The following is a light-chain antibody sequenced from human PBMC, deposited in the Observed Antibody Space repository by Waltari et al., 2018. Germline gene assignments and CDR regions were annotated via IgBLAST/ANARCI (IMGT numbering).Light chain of an antibody. CDR3: AACDDSLNCYVV. CDR2: STN. J-gene: IGLJ2*01. V-gene: IGLV1-44*01. Sequence: QSVLTQPPSASGTPGQRVTISCSGSSSNIRGNTVTWYQHLPGTAPKLLIYSTNLLPSGVPVRFSGSKSCSSSSLAISWLHSEVESDYYCAACDDSLNCYVVFGGGTKLTVL. CDR1: SSNIRGNT.